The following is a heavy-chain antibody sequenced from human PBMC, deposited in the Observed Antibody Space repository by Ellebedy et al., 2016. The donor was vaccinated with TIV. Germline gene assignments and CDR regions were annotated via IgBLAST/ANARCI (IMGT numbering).Heavy chain of an antibody. J-gene: IGHJ4*02. CDR3: ARGEGYGSGSYYLSLDY. CDR1: GFTFSDYY. D-gene: IGHD3-10*01. V-gene: IGHV3-11*01. CDR2: ISSSGSTI. Sequence: GESLKISXAASGFTFSDYYMSWIRQAPGKGLEWVSYISSSGSTIYYADSVKGRFTISRDNAKNSLYLQMNSLRAEDTAVYYCARGEGYGSGSYYLSLDYWGQGTLVTVSS.